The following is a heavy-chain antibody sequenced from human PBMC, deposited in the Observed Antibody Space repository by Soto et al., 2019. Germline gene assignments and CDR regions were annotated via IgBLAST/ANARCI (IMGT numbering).Heavy chain of an antibody. Sequence: QVQLVQSGAEVKKPGSSVTVSCKASGGTFSSYTISWVRQAPGQGLEWMGGIIPIFGTANYAPQFQGRVTITADESTSTAYMELSSLRSEDTAVYYCARGNHRWLQLWYFDLWGRGTLVTVSS. CDR3: ARGNHRWLQLWYFDL. V-gene: IGHV1-69*12. J-gene: IGHJ2*01. CDR1: GGTFSSYT. D-gene: IGHD5-12*01. CDR2: IIPIFGTA.